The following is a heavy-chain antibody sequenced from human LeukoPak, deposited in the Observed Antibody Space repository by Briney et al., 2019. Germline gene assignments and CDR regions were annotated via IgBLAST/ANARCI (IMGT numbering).Heavy chain of an antibody. CDR2: INSDGGST. J-gene: IGHJ4*02. V-gene: IGHV3-74*01. CDR3: ARGPVSYYSLVY. D-gene: IGHD1-26*01. Sequence: QPGGSLRLSCAASGFTFSSYWMHWVRHAPGKGLVWVSRINSDGGSTSYADSVKGRFTISRDNAKNTLYLQMDSLRAEDTAMYYCARGPVSYYSLVYWGQGTLVTVSS. CDR1: GFTFSSYW.